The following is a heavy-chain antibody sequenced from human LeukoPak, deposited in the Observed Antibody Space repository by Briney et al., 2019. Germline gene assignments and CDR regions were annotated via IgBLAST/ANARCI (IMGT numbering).Heavy chain of an antibody. Sequence: GGSLRLSCAASGFTFSSYAMSWVRQAPGKGLEWVSAISGSGGSTYYADSVRGRFTISRDNSKNTLYLQMNSLRAEDTAVYYCAKVEGYYVPTGALGDWGQGTLVTVSS. V-gene: IGHV3-23*01. J-gene: IGHJ4*02. CDR2: ISGSGGST. D-gene: IGHD3-16*01. CDR1: GFTFSSYA. CDR3: AKVEGYYVPTGALGD.